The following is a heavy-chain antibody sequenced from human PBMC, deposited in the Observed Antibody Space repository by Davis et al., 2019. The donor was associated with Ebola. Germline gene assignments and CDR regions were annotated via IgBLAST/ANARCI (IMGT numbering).Heavy chain of an antibody. D-gene: IGHD6-19*01. CDR1: GFTFSTYA. CDR3: ALGWRSDF. V-gene: IGHV3-23*01. J-gene: IGHJ4*02. CDR2: ISGDGADI. Sequence: PGGSLRLSCAASGFTFSTYAMGWVRQAPGKGLEWVSVISGDGADIASAVSVRGRLTISRDNSNNTLYLQMNSLRGEDTAVYYCALGWRSDFWGQGTLVTVSS.